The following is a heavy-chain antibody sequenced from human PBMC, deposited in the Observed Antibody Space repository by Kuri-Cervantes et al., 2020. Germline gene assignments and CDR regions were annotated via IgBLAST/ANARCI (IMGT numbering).Heavy chain of an antibody. CDR1: GFTFSYYW. J-gene: IGHJ2*01. CDR2: IKQDGSEK. CDR3: AKCGLGIGWYFDL. V-gene: IGHV3-7*01. D-gene: IGHD7-27*01. Sequence: GGSLRLSCEASGFTFSYYWMNWVRQAPGKGLEWVANIKQDGSEKNYVDSVKGRFTISRDNSKNTLYLQMNSLRAEDTAVYYCAKCGLGIGWYFDLWGRGTLVTVSS.